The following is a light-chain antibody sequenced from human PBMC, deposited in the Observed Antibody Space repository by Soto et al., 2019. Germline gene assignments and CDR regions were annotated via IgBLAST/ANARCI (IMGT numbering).Light chain of an antibody. V-gene: IGKV1D-12*01. J-gene: IGKJ2*01. Sequence: DIQMTQSPSSVSASVGDRVTITCRASQVINRWLAWYQQKPGRAPKLMIYAISTLHSGVPSRFSGSGSGTDFPLTISSLQPEDFATYYCQQANGFPYTFGQGTKLEIK. CDR2: AIS. CDR1: QVINRW. CDR3: QQANGFPYT.